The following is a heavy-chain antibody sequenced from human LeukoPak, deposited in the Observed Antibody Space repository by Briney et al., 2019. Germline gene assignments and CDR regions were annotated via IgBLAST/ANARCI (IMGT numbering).Heavy chain of an antibody. CDR2: IYTSGST. V-gene: IGHV4-61*02. CDR3: ARVFDSGSQAYFYYMDV. J-gene: IGHJ6*03. Sequence: PSETLSLTCTVSGGSINSATYYWTWIRQPAGKGLEWTGRIYTSGSTNYNPSLKSRVTMSVDTSKNQFSLKVSSVTAADTAVYYCARVFDSGSQAYFYYMDVWGKGTTVTIFS. CDR1: GGSINSATYY. D-gene: IGHD3-10*01.